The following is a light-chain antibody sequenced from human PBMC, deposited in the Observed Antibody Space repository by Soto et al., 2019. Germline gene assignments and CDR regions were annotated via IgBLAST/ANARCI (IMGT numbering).Light chain of an antibody. CDR2: LNSDGSH. Sequence: QLVLTQSPSASASLGASVKLTCTLSSGHSSYAIAWHQQQPEKGPRYLMKLNSDGSHSKGDGIPDRFSGSSSGAERYLTISSLQSEDEADYYCQTWGTGIHVVFGGGTSSPS. CDR1: SGHSSYA. CDR3: QTWGTGIHVV. V-gene: IGLV4-69*01. J-gene: IGLJ2*01.